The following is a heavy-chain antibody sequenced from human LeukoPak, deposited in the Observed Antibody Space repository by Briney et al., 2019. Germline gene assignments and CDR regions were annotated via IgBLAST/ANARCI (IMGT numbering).Heavy chain of an antibody. Sequence: GSSVKVSCKASGGTFSSYAISWVRQAPGQGLEWMGRIIPILGIANYAQKFQGRVTITADKSTSTAYMELSSLRSEDTAVYYCAREGYDILTGYATAIDYWGQGTLVTVSS. CDR1: GGTFSSYA. V-gene: IGHV1-69*04. D-gene: IGHD3-9*01. CDR2: IIPILGIA. CDR3: AREGYDILTGYATAIDY. J-gene: IGHJ4*02.